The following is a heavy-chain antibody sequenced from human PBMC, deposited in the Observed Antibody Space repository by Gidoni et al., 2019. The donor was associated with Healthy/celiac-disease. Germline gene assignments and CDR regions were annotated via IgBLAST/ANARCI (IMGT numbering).Heavy chain of an antibody. J-gene: IGHJ2*01. Sequence: QVQLQQWGAGLLKPSETLSLTCAVYGGSFSGYYWSWIRQPPGKGLEWIGEINHSGSTNYNPSLKSRVTISVETSKNQFSLKLSSVTAADTAVYYGARARNLYYYDSSGYRFPFDLWGRGTLVTVSS. V-gene: IGHV4-34*01. CDR3: ARARNLYYYDSSGYRFPFDL. CDR1: GGSFSGYY. D-gene: IGHD3-22*01. CDR2: INHSGST.